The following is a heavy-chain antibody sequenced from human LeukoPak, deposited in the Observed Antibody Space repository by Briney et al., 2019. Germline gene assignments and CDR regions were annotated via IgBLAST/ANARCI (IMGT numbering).Heavy chain of an antibody. CDR1: GFTFSNAW. D-gene: IGHD6-19*01. CDR2: IYYSGST. V-gene: IGHV4-59*08. CDR3: ARHGSVAVAGSFDY. J-gene: IGHJ4*02. Sequence: GSLRLSCAASGFTFSNAWMSWVRQAPGKGLEWIGYIYYSGSTKYNPSLKSRVTISVDTSKNQFSLKLTSVTAADTAVYSCARHGSVAVAGSFDYWGQGILVTVSS.